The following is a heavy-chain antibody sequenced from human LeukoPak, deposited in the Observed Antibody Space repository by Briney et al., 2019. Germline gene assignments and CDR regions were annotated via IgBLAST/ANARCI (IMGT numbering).Heavy chain of an antibody. J-gene: IGHJ4*01. CDR2: IAYDGSNE. D-gene: IGHD6-13*01. Sequence: GGSLRLSCAASGFTFSYYGMHWVRQAPGKGLEWVTYIAYDGSNENYGDSVKGRFTISRDNSKNTLYLEMNSLRAEDTAVYYCARDLTYNSWYFFDYGGHGALVTVSS. CDR1: GFTFSYYG. CDR3: ARDLTYNSWYFFDY. V-gene: IGHV3-30*02.